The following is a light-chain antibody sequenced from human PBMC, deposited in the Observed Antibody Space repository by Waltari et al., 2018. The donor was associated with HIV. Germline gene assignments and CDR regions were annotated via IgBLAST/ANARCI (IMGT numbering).Light chain of an antibody. V-gene: IGLV3-19*01. CDR1: SLRNYY. CDR3: ASRDNNGKRVL. CDR2: DQN. Sequence: SSELTQDPIVSVTLGQTVTITCQGDSLRNYYASWHQLKPGQPPILVIYDQNTRPSGIPDRFSGSTSGNTASLTITGSQAEDEADYFCASRDNNGKRVLFGGGTKLTVL. J-gene: IGLJ3*02.